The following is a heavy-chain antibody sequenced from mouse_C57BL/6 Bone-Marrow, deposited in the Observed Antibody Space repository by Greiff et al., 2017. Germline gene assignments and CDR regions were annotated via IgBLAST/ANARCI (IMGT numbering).Heavy chain of an antibody. D-gene: IGHD2-5*01. CDR1: GYTFTSYW. Sequence: QVQLQQPGAELVKPGASVKLSCKASGYTFTSYWMHWVKQRPGQGLEWIGMIHPNSGSTNYNEKFKSKATLTVDKSSSTAYMQPSSLTSEDSAVYYCARSAYYSSYPRALDYWGQGTTLTVSS. CDR2: IHPNSGST. J-gene: IGHJ2*01. V-gene: IGHV1-64*01. CDR3: ARSAYYSSYPRALDY.